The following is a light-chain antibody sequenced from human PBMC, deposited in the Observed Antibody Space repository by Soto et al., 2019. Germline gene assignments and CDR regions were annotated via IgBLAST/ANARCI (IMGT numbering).Light chain of an antibody. V-gene: IGLV1-51*01. CDR3: GTWDSSLSAEDV. Sequence: QSVLTQPPSVSAAPGQKVTISCSGSSSNIGNNYVSWYQHLPRTAPKLLIYDNNKRPSGIPDRFSGSKSGTSATLDITGLQTGDEADYYCGTWDSSLSAEDVFGTGTKVTV. J-gene: IGLJ1*01. CDR2: DNN. CDR1: SSNIGNNY.